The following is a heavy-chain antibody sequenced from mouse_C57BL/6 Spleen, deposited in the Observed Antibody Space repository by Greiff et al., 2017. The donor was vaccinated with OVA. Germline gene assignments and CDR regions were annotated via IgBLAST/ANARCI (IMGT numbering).Heavy chain of an antibody. V-gene: IGHV5-9*01. D-gene: IGHD2-4*01. CDR1: GFTFSSYT. J-gene: IGHJ1*03. CDR2: ISGGGGNT. Sequence: EVQVVESGGGLVKPGGSLKLSCAASGFTFSSYTMSWVRQTPEKRLEWVATISGGGGNTYYPDSVKGRFTISRDNAKNTLYLQMSSLRSEDTALYYCARSYDYDWYFDVWGTGTTVTVSS. CDR3: ARSYDYDWYFDV.